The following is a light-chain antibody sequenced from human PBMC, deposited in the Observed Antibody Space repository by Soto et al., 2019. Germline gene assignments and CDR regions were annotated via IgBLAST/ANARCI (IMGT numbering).Light chain of an antibody. J-gene: IGLJ2*01. V-gene: IGLV1-44*01. CDR1: SSNVGINA. CDR3: AAWDDSLGGLV. CDR2: TDY. Sequence: QSALTQPPSTSGTPGQRVTISCSGSSSNVGINAVHWYQQFPGTAPRLLIYTDYQRPSGVPGRFSGSKSGTSASLAISGLQSEDESDYDCAAWDDSLGGLVFGGGTKLTVL.